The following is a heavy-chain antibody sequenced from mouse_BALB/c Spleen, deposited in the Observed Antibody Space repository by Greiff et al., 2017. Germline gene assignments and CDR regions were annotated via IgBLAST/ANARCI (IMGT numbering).Heavy chain of an antibody. D-gene: IGHD2-4*01. J-gene: IGHJ4*01. V-gene: IGHV5-6-5*01. Sequence: EVQGVESGGGLVKPGGSLKLSCAASGFTFSSYAMSWVRQTPEKRLEWVASISSGGSTYYPDSVKGRFTISRDNARNILYLQMSSLRSEDTAMYYCARGGITTTYYAMDYWGQGTSVTVSS. CDR1: GFTFSSYA. CDR2: ISSGGST. CDR3: ARGGITTTYYAMDY.